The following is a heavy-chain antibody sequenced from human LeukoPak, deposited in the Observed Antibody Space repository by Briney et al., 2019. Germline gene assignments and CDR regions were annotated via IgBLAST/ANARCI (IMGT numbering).Heavy chain of an antibody. Sequence: SETLSLTCTVSGGSLSSGGYHWTWIRQHPGKGLEWIVYIDYSGTTSYNPSLKSRVTMSVDTSKNQFSLNLNSVTAADTAVYYCARGSWFDPWGQGTLVTVSS. CDR2: IDYSGTT. CDR1: GGSLSSGGYH. V-gene: IGHV4-31*03. CDR3: ARGSWFDP. J-gene: IGHJ5*02.